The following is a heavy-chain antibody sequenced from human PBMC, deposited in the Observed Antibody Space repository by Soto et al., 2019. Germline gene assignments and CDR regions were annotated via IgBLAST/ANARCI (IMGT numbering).Heavy chain of an antibody. V-gene: IGHV4-30-2*01. J-gene: IGHJ5*02. CDR2: IYQSGST. CDR3: ARLLWSRGDWFDP. Sequence: SETLSLTCAVSGDSISSGGYSWNWIRQAPGKGLEWIGYIYQSGSTSYNPSLKSRVTISVDRSKNQFSLKLSSVTAADTAVYYCARLLWSRGDWFDPWGQGTLVTVSS. CDR1: GDSISSGGYS. D-gene: IGHD3-10*01.